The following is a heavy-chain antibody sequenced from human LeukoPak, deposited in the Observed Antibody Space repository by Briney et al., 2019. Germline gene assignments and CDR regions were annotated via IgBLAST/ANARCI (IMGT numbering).Heavy chain of an antibody. V-gene: IGHV4-4*07. D-gene: IGHD6-13*01. Sequence: KPSETLSLTCTVSGDSIGSHYWSWIRQPPGKGLEWIGRIYSTGSTNYNPSLKSRVTMSVDTSKNQFSLRLRSVTAADTAVYYCARQIASAGTAGFDFWGQGALVTVSS. CDR2: IYSTGST. J-gene: IGHJ4*02. CDR3: ARQIASAGTAGFDF. CDR1: GDSIGSHY.